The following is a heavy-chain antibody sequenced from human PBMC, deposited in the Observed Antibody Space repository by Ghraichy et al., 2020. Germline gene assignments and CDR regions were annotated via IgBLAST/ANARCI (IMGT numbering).Heavy chain of an antibody. V-gene: IGHV4-31*03. J-gene: IGHJ1*01. CDR1: GGSISSGGYY. CDR2: IYYSGST. Sequence: SQTLSLTCTVSGGSISSGGYYWSWIRQHPGKGLEWIGYIYYSGSTYYNPSLKSRVTISVDTSKNQFSLKLSSVTAADTAVYYCARDSARDGLHWGQGTLVTVSS. CDR3: ARDSARDGLH. D-gene: IGHD5-24*01.